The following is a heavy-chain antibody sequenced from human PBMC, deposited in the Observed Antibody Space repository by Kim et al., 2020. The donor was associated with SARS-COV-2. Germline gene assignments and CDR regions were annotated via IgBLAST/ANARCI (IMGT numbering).Heavy chain of an antibody. D-gene: IGHD2-21*02. Sequence: SETLSLTCAVYGGSFSGYYWSWIRQPPGKGLEWIGEINHSGSTNYNPSLKSRVTISVDTSKNQFSLKLSSVTVADTAVYYCARVVGVVTAIPYFDYWGQGTLVTVSS. J-gene: IGHJ4*02. V-gene: IGHV4-34*01. CDR3: ARVVGVVTAIPYFDY. CDR2: INHSGST. CDR1: GGSFSGYY.